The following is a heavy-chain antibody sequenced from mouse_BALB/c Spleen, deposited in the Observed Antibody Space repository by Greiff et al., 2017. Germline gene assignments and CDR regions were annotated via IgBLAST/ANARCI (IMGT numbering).Heavy chain of an antibody. D-gene: IGHD1-2*01. CDR1: GFSLTSYD. J-gene: IGHJ4*01. CDR2: IWTGGGT. CDR3: VRDGEIHYYGYGAMDY. Sequence: VQLKESGPGLVAPSQSLSITCTVSGFSLTSYDISWIRQPPGKGLEWLGVIWTGGGTNYNSAFMSRLSISKDNSKSQVFLKMNSLQTDDTAIYYCVRDGEIHYYGYGAMDYWGQGTSVTVSS. V-gene: IGHV2-9-2*01.